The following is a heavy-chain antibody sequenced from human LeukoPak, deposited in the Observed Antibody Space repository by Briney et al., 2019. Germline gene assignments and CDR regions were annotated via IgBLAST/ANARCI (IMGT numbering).Heavy chain of an antibody. CDR2: IYTSGST. Sequence: PSETLSLTCTVSGGSISSGSYYWSWIRQPAGRGLEWIGRIYTSGSTNYNPSLKSRVTISVDTSKNQFSLKLSSVTAADTAVYYCARVSPAAAGFDYWGQGTLVTVSS. J-gene: IGHJ4*02. CDR3: ARVSPAAAGFDY. CDR1: GGSISSGSYY. V-gene: IGHV4-61*02. D-gene: IGHD2-2*01.